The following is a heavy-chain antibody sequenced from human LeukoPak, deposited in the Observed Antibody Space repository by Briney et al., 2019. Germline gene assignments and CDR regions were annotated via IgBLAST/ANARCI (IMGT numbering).Heavy chain of an antibody. D-gene: IGHD3-3*01. J-gene: IGHJ6*02. CDR2: ISYDGSNK. Sequence: PGGSLRLSCAASGFTFSSYGMHWVRQAPGKGLEWVAVISYDGSNKYYADSVKGRFTISRDNSKNTLYLQMNSLRAGDTAVYYCAKGRVYYDFWSGYYHPDYYYGMDVWGQGTTVTVSS. V-gene: IGHV3-30*18. CDR1: GFTFSSYG. CDR3: AKGRVYYDFWSGYYHPDYYYGMDV.